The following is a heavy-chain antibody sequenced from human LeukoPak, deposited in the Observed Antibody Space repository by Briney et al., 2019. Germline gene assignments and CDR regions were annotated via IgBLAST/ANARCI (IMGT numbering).Heavy chain of an antibody. J-gene: IGHJ3*02. D-gene: IGHD1-26*01. CDR2: IYYSGST. CDR1: GGSISSGGYY. CDR3: ARVLIVGATIPDAFDI. Sequence: TLSLTCTVSGGSISSGGYYWSWIRQHPGKGLEWIGYIYYSGSTYYNPSLKSRVTISADTSKNQFSLKLSSVTAADTAVYYCARVLIVGATIPDAFDIWGQGTMVTVSS. V-gene: IGHV4-31*03.